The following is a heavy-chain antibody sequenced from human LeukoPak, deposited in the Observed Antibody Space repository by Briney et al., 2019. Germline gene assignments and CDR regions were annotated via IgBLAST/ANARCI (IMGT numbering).Heavy chain of an antibody. CDR2: IAPYNGNT. V-gene: IGHV1-18*01. CDR1: GYSFAYYG. CDR3: ARDEELLRLGVFY. D-gene: IGHD3-10*01. J-gene: IGHJ4*02. Sequence: GASVKVSCKAFGYSFAYYGINWVRQAPGQGLEWMGWIAPYNGNTKYAQKFQGRVTMTTDTSTSTAYMDVRSLRPDDTAVYYCARDEELLRLGVFYWGQGTLVTVSS.